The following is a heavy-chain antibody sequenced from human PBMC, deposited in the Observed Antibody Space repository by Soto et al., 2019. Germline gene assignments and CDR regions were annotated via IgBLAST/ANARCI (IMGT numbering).Heavy chain of an antibody. CDR3: ARSGAAIQLWYPDAFDI. Sequence: QVQLVQSGAEVKKPGASVKVSCKASGYTFTSYDINWARQATGQGLEWMGWMNPNSGNTGYAQKFQGRVTMTRDTSISTADMELRSMRSEDTAVYYCARSGAAIQLWYPDAFDIWGQGTMVTVSS. CDR1: GYTFTSYD. CDR2: MNPNSGNT. V-gene: IGHV1-8*01. D-gene: IGHD5-18*01. J-gene: IGHJ3*02.